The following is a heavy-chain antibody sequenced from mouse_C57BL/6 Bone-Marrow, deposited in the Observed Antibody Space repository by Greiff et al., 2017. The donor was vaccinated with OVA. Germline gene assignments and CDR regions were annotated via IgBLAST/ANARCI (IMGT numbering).Heavy chain of an antibody. J-gene: IGHJ3*01. V-gene: IGHV14-4*01. CDR3: TKIAY. CDR2: IDPESYDT. CDR1: GFNIKVDY. Sequence: AGAGRGGRGAGGEGGGRVGGFNIKVDYIHWVKQWPEQGLEWIGWIDPESYDTEYASKFQGKATLTADTSSNTAYLQLSSLTSEDTAVYYCTKIAYWGQGTLVTVSA.